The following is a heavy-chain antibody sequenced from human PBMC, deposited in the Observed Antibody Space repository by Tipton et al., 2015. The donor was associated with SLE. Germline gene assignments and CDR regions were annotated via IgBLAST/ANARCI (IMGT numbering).Heavy chain of an antibody. V-gene: IGHV3-23*01. CDR1: GFTFSSYA. J-gene: IGHJ6*02. Sequence: SLRLSCAASGFTFSSYAMSWVRQAPGKGLEWVSAISGSGGSTYYADSVKGRFTISRDNSKNTLYLQMNSLRAEDTAVYYCAKGPYDSSGHGGMDVWGQGTTVTVSS. CDR2: ISGSGGST. D-gene: IGHD3-22*01. CDR3: AKGPYDSSGHGGMDV.